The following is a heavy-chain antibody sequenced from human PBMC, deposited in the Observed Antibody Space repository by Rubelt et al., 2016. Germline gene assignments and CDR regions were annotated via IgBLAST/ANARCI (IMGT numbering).Heavy chain of an antibody. D-gene: IGHD1-26*01. CDR2: IYYSGST. Sequence: TCTVSGGSISSSSYYWGWIRQPPGKGLEWIGSIYYSGSTYYNPSLKSRVTISVDTSKNQFSLKLSSVTAADTAVYYCATSIVGATDDAFDIWGQGTMVTVSS. V-gene: IGHV4-39*07. CDR3: ATSIVGATDDAFDI. J-gene: IGHJ3*02. CDR1: GGSISSSSYY.